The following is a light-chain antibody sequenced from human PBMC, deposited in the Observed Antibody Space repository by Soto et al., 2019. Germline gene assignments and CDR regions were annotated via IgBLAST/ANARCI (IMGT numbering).Light chain of an antibody. Sequence: DIQMTQSPSTLSASLVYIVTMTCRASQSVNRWLAWYQQKPGKAPKLLIYETSSLESGVPSRFGGSGSGTEFTLTISSLQPDDFAIYYCQQYNTYWTFGQGTKVDNK. CDR1: QSVNRW. J-gene: IGKJ1*01. CDR3: QQYNTYWT. CDR2: ETS. V-gene: IGKV1-5*03.